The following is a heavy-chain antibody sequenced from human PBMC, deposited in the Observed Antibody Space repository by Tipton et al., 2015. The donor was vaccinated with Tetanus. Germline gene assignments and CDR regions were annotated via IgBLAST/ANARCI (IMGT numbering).Heavy chain of an antibody. Sequence: SLRLSCAASGFTFSSYAMSWVRQAPGKGLEWVSGISESGDVTHYAGSVRGRFTISRDNSKNTLYLQINSLRAEDTAMYYCARRGLGQSYYFDCWGQGTLVTVSS. V-gene: IGHV3-23*01. J-gene: IGHJ4*02. D-gene: IGHD3-10*01. CDR3: ARRGLGQSYYFDC. CDR1: GFTFSSYA. CDR2: ISESGDVT.